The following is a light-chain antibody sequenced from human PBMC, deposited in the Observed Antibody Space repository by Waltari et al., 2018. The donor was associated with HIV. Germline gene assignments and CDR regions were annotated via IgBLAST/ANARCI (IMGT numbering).Light chain of an antibody. CDR3: QSYDSSLFWV. J-gene: IGLJ2*01. V-gene: IGLV1-40*01. CDR2: RTD. Sequence: QSVLTQPPSLSGAPGQRVTISCIGTSSNIGADYDFHWYRQVSGAAPKLLIYRTDARPSGVPDRFFGSRSGASASLVINGLQTDDEADYYCQSYDSSLFWVFGGGTKLTVL. CDR1: SSNIGADYD.